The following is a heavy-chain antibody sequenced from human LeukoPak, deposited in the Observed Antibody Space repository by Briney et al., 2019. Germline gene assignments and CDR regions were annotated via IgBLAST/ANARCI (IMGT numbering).Heavy chain of an antibody. J-gene: IGHJ4*02. CDR1: GGSFSGYY. D-gene: IGHD3-10*01. Sequence: SETLSLTCAVYGGSFSGYYWSWIRQPPGKGLEWIGEINHSGSTNYNPSLKSRVTISVDTSKNQFSLKLSSVTAADTAVYYCAGGLGVRGVPDYWGQGTLVTVSS. V-gene: IGHV4-34*01. CDR3: AGGLGVRGVPDY. CDR2: INHSGST.